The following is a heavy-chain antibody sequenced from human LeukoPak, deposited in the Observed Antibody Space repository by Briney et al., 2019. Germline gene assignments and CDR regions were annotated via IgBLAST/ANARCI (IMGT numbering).Heavy chain of an antibody. D-gene: IGHD3-22*01. CDR1: GYTFTSYD. CDR2: MNPNSGNT. J-gene: IGHJ4*02. Sequence: ASVKVSCKASGYTFTSYDINWVRQATGQGLEWMGWMNPNSGNTGYAQKFQGRVTMTRNTSISTAYMELSSLRSEDTAVYYCARVGGDSSGYYEDYDYWGQGTLVTVSS. CDR3: ARVGGDSSGYYEDYDY. V-gene: IGHV1-8*02.